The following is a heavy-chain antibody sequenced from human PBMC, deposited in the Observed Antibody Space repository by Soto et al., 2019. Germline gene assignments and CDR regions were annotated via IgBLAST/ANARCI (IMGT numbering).Heavy chain of an antibody. J-gene: IGHJ4*02. CDR1: GYTFTSYG. Sequence: ASVKVSCKASGYTFTSYGISWVRQAPGQGLEWMGWISAYNGNTNYAQKLQGRVTMTTDTSTSTAYMELRSLRSDDTAVYYCASRYLEYCFSSACSAPYDYWGQGALVTVSS. CDR3: ASRYLEYCFSSACSAPYDY. D-gene: IGHD2-2*01. CDR2: ISAYNGNT. V-gene: IGHV1-18*01.